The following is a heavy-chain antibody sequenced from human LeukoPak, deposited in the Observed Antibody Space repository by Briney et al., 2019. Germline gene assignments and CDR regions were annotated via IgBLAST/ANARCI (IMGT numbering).Heavy chain of an antibody. Sequence: ASVKVSCKASGYTFTGYYMHWVRQAPGQGLEWMGGFDPEDGETIYAQKFQGRVTMTEETATDTAYMELSSLRSEDTAVYYCATDMVGYCSGDRCYSEAYWGQGTLVTVSS. V-gene: IGHV1-24*01. CDR1: GYTFTGYY. J-gene: IGHJ4*02. CDR3: ATDMVGYCSGDRCYSEAY. D-gene: IGHD2-15*01. CDR2: FDPEDGET.